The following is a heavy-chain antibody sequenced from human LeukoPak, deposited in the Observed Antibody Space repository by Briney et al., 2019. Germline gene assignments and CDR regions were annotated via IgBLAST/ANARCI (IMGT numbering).Heavy chain of an antibody. CDR1: GYSISNAYY. J-gene: IGHJ3*02. CDR2: IYYSGSI. CDR3: TRSSRLSDAFDI. V-gene: IGHV4-38-2*02. D-gene: IGHD3-22*01. Sequence: SETLSLTCSASGYSISNAYYWGWIRQPPGKGLEWIGSIYYSGSIFYNPSLKSRVTISIDTSKNHFSLKLSSVTAADTAVYYCTRSSRLSDAFDIWGQGTMVTVSS.